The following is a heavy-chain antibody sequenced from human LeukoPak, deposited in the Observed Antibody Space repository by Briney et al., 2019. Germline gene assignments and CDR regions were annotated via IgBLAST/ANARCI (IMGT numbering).Heavy chain of an antibody. D-gene: IGHD3-9*01. V-gene: IGHV4-39*01. CDR1: GGSISSSSYY. Sequence: SETLSLTCTVSGGSISSSSYYWGWIRQPPGKGLEWIGSIYYSGSTYYNPSLKSRVTISVDSSKNQFSLKLTSVTTADTAVYYCARLYYDIYYWGQETLVTLSS. CDR3: ARLYYDIYY. CDR2: IYYSGST. J-gene: IGHJ4*02.